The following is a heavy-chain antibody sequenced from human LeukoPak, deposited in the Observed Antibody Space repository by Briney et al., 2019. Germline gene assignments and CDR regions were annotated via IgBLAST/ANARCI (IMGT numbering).Heavy chain of an antibody. CDR2: IYHSGST. Sequence: SETLSLTCAVSGGSISSGGYSWSWIRQPPGKGLEWIGYIYHSGSTYYNPSLKSRVTISVDRSKNRFSLKLSSVTAADTAVYYCARGLKYGDPFDYWGQGTLVTVSS. J-gene: IGHJ4*02. CDR1: GGSISSGGYS. D-gene: IGHD4-17*01. V-gene: IGHV4-30-2*01. CDR3: ARGLKYGDPFDY.